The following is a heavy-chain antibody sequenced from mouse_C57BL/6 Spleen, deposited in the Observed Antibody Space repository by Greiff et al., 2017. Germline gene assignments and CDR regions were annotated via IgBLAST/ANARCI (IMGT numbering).Heavy chain of an antibody. V-gene: IGHV1-55*01. Sequence: QVQLQQSGAELVKPGASVKMSCKASGYTFTSYWITWVKQRPGQGLEWIGDIYPGSGSTNYNEKFKSKATLTVDTSYSTAYMQLSGLTSEDSAVYYCARSIDTAWFAYWGQGTLVTVSA. CDR1: GYTFTSYW. CDR2: IYPGSGST. J-gene: IGHJ3*01. CDR3: ARSIDTAWFAY.